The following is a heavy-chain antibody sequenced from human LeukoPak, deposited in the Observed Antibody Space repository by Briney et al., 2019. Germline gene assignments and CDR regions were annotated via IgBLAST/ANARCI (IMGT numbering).Heavy chain of an antibody. J-gene: IGHJ4*02. CDR3: ARDSGNWSYDY. V-gene: IGHV3-53*05. CDR2: IYSGGST. CDR1: GFTVSSNY. Sequence: GGSLRLSCAASGFTVSSNYMSWVRQAPGKGLEWVSVIYSGGSTYYADSVKGRFTISRDNSKNTLYLQMNSLRAEDTAVNYCARDSGNWSYDYWSQGTLVTVSS. D-gene: IGHD1-7*01.